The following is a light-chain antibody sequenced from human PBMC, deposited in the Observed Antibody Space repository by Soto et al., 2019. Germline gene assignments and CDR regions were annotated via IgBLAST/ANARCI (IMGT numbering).Light chain of an antibody. J-gene: IGKJ5*01. CDR2: DTS. CDR3: QQYNKWPPIT. Sequence: EIVMTQSPATLSVSPGERATLSCRASQSVSSDLAWYQQKPGQAPRLLIYDTSTRATGIPARFSGSGSETEFTLTISSLQSGDFAVYYCQQYNKWPPITFGQGTRLE. V-gene: IGKV3-15*01. CDR1: QSVSSD.